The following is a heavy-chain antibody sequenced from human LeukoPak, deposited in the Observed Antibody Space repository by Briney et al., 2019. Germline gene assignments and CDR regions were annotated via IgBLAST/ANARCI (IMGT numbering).Heavy chain of an antibody. V-gene: IGHV3-48*01. CDR3: ARDLPSGYSIDY. D-gene: IGHD2-15*01. CDR1: GFTFDTYS. CDR2: INGHSDAI. J-gene: IGHJ4*02. Sequence: PGGSLRLSCAASGFTFDTYSMNWVRQAPGQGLEWVSYINGHSDAIYYADSAKGRFTISRDNAKNSLYLQMNSLRAEDTAVYYCARDLPSGYSIDYWGQGTLVTVSS.